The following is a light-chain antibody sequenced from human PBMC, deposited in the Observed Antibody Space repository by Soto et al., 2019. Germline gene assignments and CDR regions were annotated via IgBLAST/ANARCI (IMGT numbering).Light chain of an antibody. V-gene: IGKV3D-20*02. CDR2: GIS. CDR3: QQRSNWPPWT. Sequence: EFVLTQSPGTLSLSPGERATLSCRASQSITSNYLAWYQQKPGQAPRPLIYGISSRAVGVPARFSGSGSGTDFTLTISRLEPEDFAVYYCQQRSNWPPWTFGQGTKVDNK. CDR1: QSITSNY. J-gene: IGKJ1*01.